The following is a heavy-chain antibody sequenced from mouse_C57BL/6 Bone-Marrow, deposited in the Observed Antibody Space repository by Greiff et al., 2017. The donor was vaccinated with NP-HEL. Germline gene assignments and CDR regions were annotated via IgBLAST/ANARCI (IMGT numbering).Heavy chain of an antibody. V-gene: IGHV10-3*01. D-gene: IGHD2-13*01. Sequence: VQVVESGGGLVQPKGSLKLSCAASGFTFNTYAMHWVRQAPGKGLEWVARIRSKSSNYATYYADSVKDRFTISRDDSQSMLYLQMNNLKTEDTAMYYCVREGIVTKYYYAMDYWGQGTSVTVSS. CDR3: VREGIVTKYYYAMDY. J-gene: IGHJ4*01. CDR2: IRSKSSNYAT. CDR1: GFTFNTYA.